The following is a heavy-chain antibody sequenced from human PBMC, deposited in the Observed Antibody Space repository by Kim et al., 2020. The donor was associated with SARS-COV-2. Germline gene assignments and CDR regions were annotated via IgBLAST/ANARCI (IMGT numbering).Heavy chain of an antibody. CDR3: ASSSAGSSTLDY. CDR2: ISWDGGST. V-gene: IGHV3-43D*03. Sequence: GGSLRLSCAASGFTFDDYAKHWVRQAPGKGLEGVYLISWDGGSTYYADSVKGLFTTSRDNSKSSLYLQMNSLRAEDPALHYCASSSAGSSTLDYWGQGTL. J-gene: IGHJ4*02. D-gene: IGHD2-15*01. CDR1: GFTFDDYA.